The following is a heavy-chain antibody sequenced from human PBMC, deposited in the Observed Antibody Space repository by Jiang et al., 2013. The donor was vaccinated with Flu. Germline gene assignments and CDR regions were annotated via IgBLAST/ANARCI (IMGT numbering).Heavy chain of an antibody. Sequence: SGAEVKKPGASVKVSCKASGYTFTGYYMHWVRQAPGQGLEWMGWINPNSGGTNYAQKFQGRVTMTRDTSISTAYMELSRLRSDDTAVYYCARSYGSGSYDSGLVYYYGMDVWGQGP. CDR3: ARSYGSGSYDSGLVYYYGMDV. CDR1: GYTFTGYY. CDR2: INPNSGGT. D-gene: IGHD3-10*01. J-gene: IGHJ6*02. V-gene: IGHV1-2*02.